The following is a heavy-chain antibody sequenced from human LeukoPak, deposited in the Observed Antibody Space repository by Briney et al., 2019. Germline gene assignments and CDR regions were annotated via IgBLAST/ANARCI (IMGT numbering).Heavy chain of an antibody. D-gene: IGHD7-27*01. V-gene: IGHV4-59*08. CDR3: ARHTGGWGSFDY. Sequence: SETLSLTCTVSGGSISGYYWSWIRQPPGKGLEWIGYIYYSGSTNYSPSLKSRVTISVDTSKNQFSLKLSSVTAADTAVYYCARHTGGWGSFDYWGQGTLVTVSS. CDR2: IYYSGST. J-gene: IGHJ4*02. CDR1: GGSISGYY.